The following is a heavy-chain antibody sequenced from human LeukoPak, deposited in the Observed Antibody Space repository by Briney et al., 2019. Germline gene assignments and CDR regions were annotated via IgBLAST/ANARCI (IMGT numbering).Heavy chain of an antibody. V-gene: IGHV4-4*01. J-gene: IGHJ4*02. CDR2: NYHSRST. CDR1: GGSISSSKW. CDR3: ARQGKTVSASFPVRTSAFDY. D-gene: IGHD2-21*02. Sequence: PSGALSLTCAVSGGSISSSKWWRCVRQPPGKGLEGNRENYHSRSTNYNPSLKSRVTISRDKPKNQVSLKVSSVTAADTAVNCCARQGKTVSASFPVRTSAFDYWGQGTLVTVS.